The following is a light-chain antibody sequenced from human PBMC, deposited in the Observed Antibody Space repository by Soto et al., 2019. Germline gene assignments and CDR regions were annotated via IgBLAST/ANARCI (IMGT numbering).Light chain of an antibody. CDR3: QQSYSTPLMYT. J-gene: IGKJ2*01. CDR1: QSISSY. V-gene: IGKV1-39*01. Sequence: DIQMTQSPSSLSASVGDRVTITCRASQSISSYLNWYQQQPGKAPKLLIYAASSLQSGVSSRFSGSGSGTDFTLTISSLQPEDFATYYCQQSYSTPLMYTFGQGTKLEIK. CDR2: AAS.